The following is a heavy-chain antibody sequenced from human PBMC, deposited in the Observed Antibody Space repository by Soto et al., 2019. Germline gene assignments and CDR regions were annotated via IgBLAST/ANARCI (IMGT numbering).Heavy chain of an antibody. CDR1: GFSIGSSA. V-gene: IGHV3-23*01. D-gene: IGHD2-15*01. CDR2: IGGNGVTT. CDR3: AKSSRYCSGGGCFYYFDY. Sequence: EVQLLESGGGLVQPGGSLRLSCAASGFSIGSSAWSWVRQAPGKGLDWVSTIGGNGVTTFYADSVKGRFTFSRDISRNTGFLQMSSLRAEDTALYYCAKSSRYCSGGGCFYYFDYWGQGTLVTVSS. J-gene: IGHJ4*02.